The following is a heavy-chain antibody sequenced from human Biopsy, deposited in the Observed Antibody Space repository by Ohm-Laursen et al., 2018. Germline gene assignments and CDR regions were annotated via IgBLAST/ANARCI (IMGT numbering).Heavy chain of an antibody. D-gene: IGHD3-16*01. CDR1: GFTFSASA. CDR2: IRSKAKSYAT. J-gene: IGHJ5*02. V-gene: IGHV3-73*01. CDR3: TLEGAGFDN. Sequence: GSLRLSCAASGFTFSASAVHWVRQASGKGLEWVGRIRSKAKSYATAYAASVTGRFNISRDDSKNTTYRQMNSLKTEDTAVYYCTLEGAGFDNWGQGTLVTVSS.